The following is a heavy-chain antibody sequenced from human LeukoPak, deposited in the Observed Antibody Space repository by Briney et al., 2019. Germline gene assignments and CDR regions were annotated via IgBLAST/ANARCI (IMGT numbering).Heavy chain of an antibody. J-gene: IGHJ5*02. CDR3: ARETPYNWNDGGWFDP. CDR1: GGSISSYY. V-gene: IGHV4-59*01. Sequence: SETLSLTCTVSGGSISSYYWSWIRQPPGKGLEWIGYIYYSGSTNYNPSLKSRVTISVDTSKNQFSLKLSSVTAADTAVYYCARETPYNWNDGGWFDPWGQGTLVTVSP. D-gene: IGHD1-20*01. CDR2: IYYSGST.